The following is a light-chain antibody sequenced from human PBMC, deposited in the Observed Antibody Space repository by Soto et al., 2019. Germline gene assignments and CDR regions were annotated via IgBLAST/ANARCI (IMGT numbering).Light chain of an antibody. V-gene: IGLV2-23*02. CDR1: GSDVGAYNL. Sequence: QSALAQPASVSGSPGQSITISCAGTGSDVGAYNLVSWYQQHPGKATKLIIYEVNTRPSGISNRFSGSKSGDTASLTISGLQAEDEADYFCCSYAGTVAYVFGTGTKVTVL. CDR2: EVN. J-gene: IGLJ1*01. CDR3: CSYAGTVAYV.